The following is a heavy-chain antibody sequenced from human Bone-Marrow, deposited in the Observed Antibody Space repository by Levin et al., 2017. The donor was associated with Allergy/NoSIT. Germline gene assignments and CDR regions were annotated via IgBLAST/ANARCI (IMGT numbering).Heavy chain of an antibody. CDR3: ARHGESRITIFGVVKRKRRYYFDY. CDR1: GYSFTSYW. J-gene: IGHJ4*02. Sequence: GGSLRLSCKGSGYSFTSYWISWVRQMPGKGLEWMGRIDPSDSYTNYSPSFQGHVTISADKSISTAYLQWSSLKASDTAMYYCARHGESRITIFGVVKRKRRYYFDYWGQGTLVTVSS. D-gene: IGHD3-3*01. V-gene: IGHV5-10-1*01. CDR2: IDPSDSYT.